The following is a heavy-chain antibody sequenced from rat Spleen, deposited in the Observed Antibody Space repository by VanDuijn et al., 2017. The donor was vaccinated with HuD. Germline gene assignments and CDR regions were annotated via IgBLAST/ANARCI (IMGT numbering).Heavy chain of an antibody. V-gene: IGHV2-30*01. CDR3: ARAPFDY. CDR2: IWTGGGT. CDR1: GFSLTNYN. Sequence: QVQLKESGPGLVQPSQTLSLTCTVSGFSLTNYNVHWVRQPTGKGLEWMGVIWTGGGTDYTSALKSRLSISRDTSKSQVFLKMNSLQTEDTATYYCARAPFDYWGQGVMVTVSS. J-gene: IGHJ2*01.